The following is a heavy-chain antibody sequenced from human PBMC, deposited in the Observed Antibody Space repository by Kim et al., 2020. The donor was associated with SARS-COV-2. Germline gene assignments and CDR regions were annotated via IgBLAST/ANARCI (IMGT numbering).Heavy chain of an antibody. J-gene: IGHJ6*02. D-gene: IGHD3-9*01. CDR2: IYPGDSDT. Sequence: GESLKISCKGSGYSFTSYWIGWVRQMPGKGLEWMGIIYPGDSDTRYSPSFQGQVTISADKSISTAYLQWSSLKASDTAMYYCARTYYDILTGYSSEGHYYGMDVWGQGTTVTVSS. V-gene: IGHV5-51*01. CDR1: GYSFTSYW. CDR3: ARTYYDILTGYSSEGHYYGMDV.